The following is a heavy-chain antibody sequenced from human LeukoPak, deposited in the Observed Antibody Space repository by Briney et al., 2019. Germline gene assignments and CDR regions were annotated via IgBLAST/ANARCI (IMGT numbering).Heavy chain of an antibody. V-gene: IGHV1-8*01. D-gene: IGHD3-10*01. CDR1: GYTFTSYD. CDR2: MNPNSGNT. CDR3: ARGLDITMVRGVTCFDI. J-gene: IGHJ3*02. Sequence: GASVKVSCKASGYTFTSYDINWVRQATRQGLEWMGWMNPNSGNTGCAQKFQGRVTMTRNTSIRTAYMALSSLRSEDTAVYYCARGLDITMVRGVTCFDIWGQGTMVTVSS.